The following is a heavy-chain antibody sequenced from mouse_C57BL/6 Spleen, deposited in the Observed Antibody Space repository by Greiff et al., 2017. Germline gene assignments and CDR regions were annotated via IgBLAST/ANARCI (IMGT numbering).Heavy chain of an antibody. CDR3: ARDRNCNYEFAY. CDR2: ISDGGSYT. Sequence: EVKLMESGGGLVKPGGSLKLSCAASGFTFSSYAMSWVRQTPEKRLEWVATISDGGSYTYFPDNVKGRFTISRDNAQNNLYLQMSHLKSEDTAMYYCARDRNCNYEFAYWGQGTLVTVSA. D-gene: IGHD2-1*01. V-gene: IGHV5-4*01. J-gene: IGHJ3*01. CDR1: GFTFSSYA.